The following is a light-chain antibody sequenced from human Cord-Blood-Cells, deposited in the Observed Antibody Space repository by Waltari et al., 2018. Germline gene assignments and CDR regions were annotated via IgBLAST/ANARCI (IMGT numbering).Light chain of an antibody. V-gene: IGKV1-5*03. Sequence: DIQMTQSPSTLSASVGDRVTITCRASQSISSWLAWYQQKPGKAPKLLIYKASSLESGVPSRSSGSGSGTEFTLTISSLQPDDFATYYCQQYNSWWTFGQGTKVEIK. CDR1: QSISSW. J-gene: IGKJ1*01. CDR3: QQYNSWWT. CDR2: KAS.